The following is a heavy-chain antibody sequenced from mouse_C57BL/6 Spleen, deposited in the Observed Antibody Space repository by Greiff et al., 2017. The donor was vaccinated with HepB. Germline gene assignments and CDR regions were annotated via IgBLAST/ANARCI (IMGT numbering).Heavy chain of an antibody. CDR2: ISYDGSN. D-gene: IGHD2-12*01. CDR3: ARAVLQYYFDY. Sequence: VQLQQSGPGLVKPSQSLSLTCSVTGYSITSGYYWNWIRQFPGNKLEWMGYISYDGSNNYNPSLKNRISITRDTSKNQFFLKLNSVTTEDTATYYCARAVLQYYFDYWGQGTTLTVSS. J-gene: IGHJ2*01. CDR1: GYSITSGYY. V-gene: IGHV3-6*01.